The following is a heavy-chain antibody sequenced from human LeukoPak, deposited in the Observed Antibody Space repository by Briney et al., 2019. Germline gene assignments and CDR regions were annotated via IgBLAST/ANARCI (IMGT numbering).Heavy chain of an antibody. CDR1: GGSLSGYY. J-gene: IGHJ3*02. V-gene: IGHV4-34*01. CDR3: ARGRDGYNSHRAFDI. Sequence: SETLSLTCAVYGGSLSGYYWSWIRQPPGKGLEWIGEINHSGSTNYNPSLKGRVTISVDTSKNQFSLKLSSVTAADTAVYYCARGRDGYNSHRAFDIWGQGTMVTVSS. D-gene: IGHD5-24*01. CDR2: INHSGST.